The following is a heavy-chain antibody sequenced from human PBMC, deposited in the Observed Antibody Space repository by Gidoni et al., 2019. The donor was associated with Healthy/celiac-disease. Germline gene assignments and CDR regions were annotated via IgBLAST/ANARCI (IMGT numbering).Heavy chain of an antibody. CDR1: GFTFTSYG. V-gene: IGHV3-33*01. J-gene: IGHJ4*02. Sequence: QVQLVESGGGVVQPGRSLSLSCSASGFTFTSYGMHWVRQAPGKGLEWVAVIWYDGSNKYYSDSVKGRFTISRDNSKNTLYLQMNSLRAEDTAVYYCARDGRRTAFDYWGQGTLVTVSS. CDR2: IWYDGSNK. CDR3: ARDGRRTAFDY.